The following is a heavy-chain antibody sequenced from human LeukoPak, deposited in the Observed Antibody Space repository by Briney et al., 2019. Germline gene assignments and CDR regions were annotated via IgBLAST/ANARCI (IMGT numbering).Heavy chain of an antibody. Sequence: GGSLRLSCAASGFTVSSNYMSWVRQAPGKGLEWVSVIYSGGSTYYADSVKGRFTISRDNSKNTLYLQMNRLRAEDTAVYYCARAVLRFAWDIWGQGTMVTVSS. CDR3: ARAVLRFAWDI. J-gene: IGHJ3*02. CDR2: IYSGGST. V-gene: IGHV3-53*01. D-gene: IGHD3-3*01. CDR1: GFTVSSNY.